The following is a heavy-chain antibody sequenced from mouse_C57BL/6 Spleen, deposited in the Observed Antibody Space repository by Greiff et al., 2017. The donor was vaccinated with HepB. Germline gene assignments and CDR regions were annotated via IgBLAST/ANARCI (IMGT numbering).Heavy chain of an antibody. CDR3: AREDYGSNWFAY. CDR1: GYTFTDYY. J-gene: IGHJ3*01. Sequence: VQLKQSGPELVKPGASVKISCKASGYTFTDYYMNWVKQSHGKSLEWIGDINPNNGGTSYNQKFKGKATLTVDKSSSTAYMELRSLTSEDSAVYYCAREDYGSNWFAYWGQGTLVTVSA. V-gene: IGHV1-26*01. CDR2: INPNNGGT. D-gene: IGHD1-1*01.